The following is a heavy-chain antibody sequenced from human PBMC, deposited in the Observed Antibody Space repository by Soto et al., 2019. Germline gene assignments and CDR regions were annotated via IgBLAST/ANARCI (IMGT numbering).Heavy chain of an antibody. CDR2: INHSGST. V-gene: IGHV4-34*01. CDR3: ARTAAVRGVIKYYYYYGMDV. CDR1: GGSFSGYY. J-gene: IGHJ6*02. Sequence: SETLSLTCAVYGGSFSGYYWSWIRQPPGKGLEWIGEINHSGSTNYNPSLKSRVTISVDTSKNQFSLKLSSVTAADTAVYYCARTAAVRGVIKYYYYYGMDVWGQGTTVTVSS. D-gene: IGHD3-10*01.